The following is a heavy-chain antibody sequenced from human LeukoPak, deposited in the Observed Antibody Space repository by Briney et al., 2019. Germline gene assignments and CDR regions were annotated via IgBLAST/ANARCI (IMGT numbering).Heavy chain of an antibody. Sequence: PSQTLSLTCTVSGGSISSGSYYWSWIRQPAGKGLEWIGLIYTSGSTNYNPSLKSRVTISVDTSKNQFSLKLSSVTAADTAVYYRARATVVVPAAMPFDYWGQGTLVTVSS. J-gene: IGHJ4*02. CDR1: GGSISSGSYY. V-gene: IGHV4-61*02. CDR3: ARATVVVPAAMPFDY. D-gene: IGHD2-2*01. CDR2: IYTSGST.